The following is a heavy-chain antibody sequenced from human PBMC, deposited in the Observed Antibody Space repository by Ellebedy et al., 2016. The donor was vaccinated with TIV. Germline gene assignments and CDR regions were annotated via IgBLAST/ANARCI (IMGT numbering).Heavy chain of an antibody. CDR2: ISHDGSTK. CDR3: ARSQTVLWIYDAFDI. Sequence: GGSLRLXXAASQFTFSTHGMHWVRQAPGKGLEWLAVISHDGSTKDYADSMKGRLTVSRDNSKNTLYLQMNSLRDEDTAVYYCARSQTVLWIYDAFDIWGQGTMVTVSS. D-gene: IGHD2-21*01. J-gene: IGHJ3*02. CDR1: QFTFSTHG. V-gene: IGHV3-30*03.